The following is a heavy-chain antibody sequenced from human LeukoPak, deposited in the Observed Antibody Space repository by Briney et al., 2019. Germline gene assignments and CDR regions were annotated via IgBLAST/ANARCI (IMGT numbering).Heavy chain of an antibody. CDR1: GLTFSDYW. CDR2: VNSDGSST. V-gene: IGHV3-74*01. CDR3: ANLIQYYFDY. Sequence: GGSLRLSCVASGLTFSDYWMHWVRQAPGKGLVWVSRVNSDGSSTRYADSVKGRFTISRDDAKNTLYLQMNSLRAEDTAVYYCANLIQYYFDYWGQGTLVTVSS. D-gene: IGHD3-16*01. J-gene: IGHJ4*02.